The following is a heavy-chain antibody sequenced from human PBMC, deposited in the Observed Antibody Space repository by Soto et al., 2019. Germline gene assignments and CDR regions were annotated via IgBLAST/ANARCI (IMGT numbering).Heavy chain of an antibody. J-gene: IGHJ3*02. CDR3: AREPRHYYDSSGYYFGRAFDI. CDR1: GGTFSSYA. D-gene: IGHD3-22*01. Sequence: QVQLVQSGAEVKKPGSSVKVSCKASGGTFSSYAISWVRQAPGQGLEWMGGIIPIFGTANYAQKFQGRVTITADESTSTAYMELSSLRSEDTAVYYCAREPRHYYDSSGYYFGRAFDIWGQGTMVTVSS. V-gene: IGHV1-69*01. CDR2: IIPIFGTA.